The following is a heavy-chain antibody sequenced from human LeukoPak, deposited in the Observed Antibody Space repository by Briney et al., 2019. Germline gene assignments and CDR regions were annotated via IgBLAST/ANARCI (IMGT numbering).Heavy chain of an antibody. CDR3: AGPRHILYGMDV. CDR1: GYTFTGYY. D-gene: IGHD3-3*02. Sequence: GASVKVSCKASGYTFTGYYMHWVRQAPGQGLEWMGWINPNSGGTNYAQKFQGRVTMTRDTPISTAYMELSRLRSDDTAVYYCAGPRHILYGMDVWGQGTTVTVSS. J-gene: IGHJ6*02. V-gene: IGHV1-2*02. CDR2: INPNSGGT.